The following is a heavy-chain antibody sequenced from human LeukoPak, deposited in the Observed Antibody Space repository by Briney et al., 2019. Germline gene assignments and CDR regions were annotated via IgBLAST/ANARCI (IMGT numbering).Heavy chain of an antibody. D-gene: IGHD3-9*01. CDR1: GGPFSGYY. J-gene: IGHJ3*02. V-gene: IGHV4-34*01. CDR2: TNHSGST. Sequence: SETLSLTCAVYGGPFSGYYWSWIRQPPGKSLEWIGETNHSGSTNYNPSLKSRVTISVDTSKNQFSLKLSSVTAADTAVYYCARDEALRYFAWLPHEGDAFDIWGQGTMVTVSS. CDR3: ARDEALRYFAWLPHEGDAFDI.